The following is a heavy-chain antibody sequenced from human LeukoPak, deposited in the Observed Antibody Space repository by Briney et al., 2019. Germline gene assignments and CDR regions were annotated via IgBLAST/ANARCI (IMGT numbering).Heavy chain of an antibody. D-gene: IGHD3-10*01. Sequence: SETLSLTCTVSGGSIRSSYYYWGWIRQPPGKGLEWIGSIYDSGSTYYNPSLKSRVTISVDTSKNQFSLKLSSVTAADTAVYYCARDQVLLWFGEYRDYYGMDVWGQGTTVTVSS. V-gene: IGHV4-39*07. CDR2: IYDSGST. CDR1: GGSIRSSYYY. CDR3: ARDQVLLWFGEYRDYYGMDV. J-gene: IGHJ6*02.